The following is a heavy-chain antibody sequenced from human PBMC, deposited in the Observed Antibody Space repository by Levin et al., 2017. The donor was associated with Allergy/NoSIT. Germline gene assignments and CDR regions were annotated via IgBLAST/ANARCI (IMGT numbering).Heavy chain of an antibody. V-gene: IGHV3-66*01. D-gene: IGHD5-12*01. CDR3: ARDGSSGYDWRNPGYYGMDG. CDR1: GFTVSSNY. CDR2: IYSGGST. J-gene: IGHJ6*02. Sequence: GGSLRLSCAASGFTVSSNYMSWVRQAPGKGLEWVSVIYSGGSTYYADSVKGRFTISRDNSKNTLYLQMNSLRAEDTAVYYCARDGSSGYDWRNPGYYGMDGWGQGTTVTVSS.